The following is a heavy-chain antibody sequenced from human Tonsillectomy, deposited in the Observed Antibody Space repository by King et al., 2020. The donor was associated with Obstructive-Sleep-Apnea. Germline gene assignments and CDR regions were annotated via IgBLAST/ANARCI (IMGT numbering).Heavy chain of an antibody. CDR2: ISWNSGSI. V-gene: IGHV3-9*01. CDR3: AKESAVPAALDY. CDR1: GFIFDDYV. D-gene: IGHD2-2*01. J-gene: IGHJ4*02. Sequence: VQLVESGGGLVQSGRSLRLSCAASGFIFDDYVMHWVRQAPGKGLEWVSGISWNSGSIDYADTVKGRFTISRDNAENSLYLQMNSLRAEATAFYYCAKESAVPAALDYWGQGILVIVSS.